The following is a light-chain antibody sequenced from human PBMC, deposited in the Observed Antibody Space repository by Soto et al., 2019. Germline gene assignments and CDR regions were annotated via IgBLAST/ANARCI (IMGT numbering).Light chain of an antibody. CDR3: TSFTTTNIWV. CDR1: SSDIGVYNY. J-gene: IGLJ3*02. Sequence: QSALTQSPSASGSPGQSVTISCTGTSSDIGVYNYVSWYQQHPGKAPKLVICEVSNRPSGVSSRFSGSKSGNTASLTISGLRAEDEADYYCTSFTTTNIWVFGGGTKLTVL. CDR2: EVS. V-gene: IGLV2-14*01.